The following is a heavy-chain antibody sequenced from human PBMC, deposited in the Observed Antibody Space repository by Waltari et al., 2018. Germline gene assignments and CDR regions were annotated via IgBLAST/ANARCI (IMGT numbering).Heavy chain of an antibody. CDR3: ARGSGIAVAGTYDY. J-gene: IGHJ4*02. V-gene: IGHV4-59*11. D-gene: IGHD6-19*01. CDR1: GGSISSHY. Sequence: QVQLQESGPGLGKPSETLSLTCTVSGGSISSHYWSWSRQPPGKGLEWIGYIYYSGSTNYNPSLKSRVTISVDTSKNQFSLKLSSVTAADTAVYYCARGSGIAVAGTYDYWGQGTLVTVSS. CDR2: IYYSGST.